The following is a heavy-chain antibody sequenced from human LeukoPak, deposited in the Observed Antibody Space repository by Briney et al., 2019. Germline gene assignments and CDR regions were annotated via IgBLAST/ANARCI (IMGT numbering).Heavy chain of an antibody. CDR2: MNPNSGDT. J-gene: IGHJ5*02. V-gene: IGHV1-8*01. CDR3: ARAEKGYYYLWFDP. Sequence: ASVKVSCKASGYTFTSYKINWVRQATGQGLEWMGWMNPNSGDTGYAQKFQGRVTMTRNTSISTGYMELSSLRSEDTAVYYCARAEKGYYYLWFDPWGQGTLVTASS. CDR1: GYTFTSYK. D-gene: IGHD3-22*01.